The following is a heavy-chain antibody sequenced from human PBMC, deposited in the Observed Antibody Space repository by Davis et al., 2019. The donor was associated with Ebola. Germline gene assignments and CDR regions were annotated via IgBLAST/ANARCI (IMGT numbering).Heavy chain of an antibody. CDR2: IYSGGST. Sequence: GGSLRLSCAASGFTVSSNYMSWVRQAPGKGLEWVSVIYSGGSTYYADSVKGRFTISRDNSKNTLYLQMNSLRAEDTAVYYCARDYGDYAEGYYYYYGMDVWGQGTTVTVSS. CDR3: ARDYGDYAEGYYYYYGMDV. J-gene: IGHJ6*02. CDR1: GFTVSSNY. V-gene: IGHV3-53*01. D-gene: IGHD4-17*01.